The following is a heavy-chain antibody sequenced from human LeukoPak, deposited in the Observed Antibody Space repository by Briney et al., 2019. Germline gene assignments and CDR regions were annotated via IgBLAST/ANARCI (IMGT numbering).Heavy chain of an antibody. J-gene: IGHJ2*01. CDR3: VRGALPGDNWYFDL. CDR1: GFPFSAYD. CDR2: FGSAGDT. V-gene: IGHV3-13*01. Sequence: GGSLRLSCATSGFPFSAYDMHWVRQAPGKGLEWVSAFGSAGDTYYPGAVKGRFTISRDYAKNSLHLQMNSLRAGDTAVYFCVRGALPGDNWYFDLWGRGTLVTVSS.